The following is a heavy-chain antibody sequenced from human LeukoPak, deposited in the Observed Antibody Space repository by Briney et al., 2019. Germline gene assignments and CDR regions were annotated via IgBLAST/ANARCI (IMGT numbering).Heavy chain of an antibody. CDR2: ISYDGSNK. D-gene: IGHD3-3*01. J-gene: IGHJ4*02. V-gene: IGHV3-30-3*01. Sequence: GGSLRLSCVASGFTFSSYAMHWVRQAPGKGLEWVALISYDGSNKYYADSVKGRFTISRDNSKNTLYLQMNSLRAEDTAVYYCAKDSPTISMGSPVWGQGTLVTVSS. CDR1: GFTFSSYA. CDR3: AKDSPTISMGSPV.